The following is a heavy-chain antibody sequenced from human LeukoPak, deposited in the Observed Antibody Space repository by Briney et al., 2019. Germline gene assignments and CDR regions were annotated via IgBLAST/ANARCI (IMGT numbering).Heavy chain of an antibody. J-gene: IGHJ4*02. V-gene: IGHV4-34*01. CDR3: ARPLGYSYGYGY. CDR1: GFTFSSYA. D-gene: IGHD5-18*01. Sequence: GSLRLSCAASGFTFSSYAMSWIRQPPGKGLEWIGEINHSGSTNYNPSLKSRVTISVDTSKNQFSLKLSSVTAADTAVYYCARPLGYSYGYGYWGQGTLVTVSS. CDR2: INHSGST.